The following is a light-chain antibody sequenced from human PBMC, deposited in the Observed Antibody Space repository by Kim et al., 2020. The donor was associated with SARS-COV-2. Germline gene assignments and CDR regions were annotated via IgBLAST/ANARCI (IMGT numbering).Light chain of an antibody. V-gene: IGLV3-25*03. CDR2: KDT. CDR1: ALPKQY. J-gene: IGLJ3*02. Sequence: SPGQTARITCSGDALPKQYAYWYQQKPGQAPVVVIYKDTERPSGIPERFSGSSSGTTVTLTISGVQAEDEADYYCQSADSSGTPWVFGGGTQLTVL. CDR3: QSADSSGTPWV.